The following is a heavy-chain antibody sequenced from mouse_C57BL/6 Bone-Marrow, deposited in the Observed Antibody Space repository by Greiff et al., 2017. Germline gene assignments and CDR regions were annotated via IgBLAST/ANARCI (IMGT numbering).Heavy chain of an antibody. CDR3: LRQDYAMDY. CDR2: IDPSDSYT. Sequence: VQLQQSGAELVMPGASVKLSCKASGYTFTSYWMHWVKQRPGQGLEWIGEIDPSDSYTNYNQKFKGKSTLTVDKSSSTAYMQLSSLTSEDSAVYYCLRQDYAMDYWGQGTSVTVSS. V-gene: IGHV1-69*01. J-gene: IGHJ4*01. CDR1: GYTFTSYW. D-gene: IGHD2-12*01.